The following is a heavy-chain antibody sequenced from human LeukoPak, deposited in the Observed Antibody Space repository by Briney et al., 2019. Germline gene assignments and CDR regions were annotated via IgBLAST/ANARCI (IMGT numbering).Heavy chain of an antibody. Sequence: GGSLRLFCAASAFTFSSYEMNWVRQAPGKGLEWVSYISSSGSIIYYADSVKGRFTISRDNAKNSLYLQMDSLRTEDTAVYYCARDFGSEGYTSGWHAFDLWGRGTVVTVSS. CDR2: ISSSGSII. CDR3: ARDFGSEGYTSGWHAFDL. D-gene: IGHD6-19*01. V-gene: IGHV3-48*03. J-gene: IGHJ2*01. CDR1: AFTFSSYE.